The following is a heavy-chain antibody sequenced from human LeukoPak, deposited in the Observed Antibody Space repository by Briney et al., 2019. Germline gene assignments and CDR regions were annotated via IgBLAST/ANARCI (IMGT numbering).Heavy chain of an antibody. D-gene: IGHD1-1*01. V-gene: IGHV4-4*02. Sequence: SETLSLTCTVSGDSISSNNWWNWVRQPPGKGLDWIGEISHAGSTKYNPSLKNRVTISVDKSRNHFSLNLSSVTAADTAVYYCARVNINNWHSCDYWGQGTLVTVSS. CDR1: GDSISSNNW. J-gene: IGHJ4*02. CDR3: ARVNINNWHSCDY. CDR2: ISHAGST.